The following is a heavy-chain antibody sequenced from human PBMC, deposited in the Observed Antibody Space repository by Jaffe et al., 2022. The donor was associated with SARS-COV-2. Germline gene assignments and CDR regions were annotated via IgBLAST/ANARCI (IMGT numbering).Heavy chain of an antibody. V-gene: IGHV4-38-2*02. CDR3: TRGGQYSGSSWSHDS. J-gene: IGHJ4*02. CDR1: GYSIRSGYY. Sequence: QVQLQESGPGLVKPSETLSLTCTVSGYSIRSGYYWGWIRQPPGQGLERIGSVYHGGNTYYNPSLKSRVTITLDTSNNQFSLKLTSVTAADTAVYYCTRGGQYSGSSWSHDSWGQGTLVTVSS. CDR2: VYHGGNT. D-gene: IGHD1-26*01.